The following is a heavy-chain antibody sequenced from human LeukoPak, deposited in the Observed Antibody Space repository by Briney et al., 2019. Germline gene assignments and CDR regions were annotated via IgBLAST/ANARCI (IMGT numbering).Heavy chain of an antibody. J-gene: IGHJ4*02. CDR3: ARDEHGGNCLFDY. Sequence: PSETLSLTCAVSGGSIGSRNWWSWVRQPPGKGLQWIGEIYQSGSSIYNPSLRSRVTMSVDKSKDQLSLKLSSVTAADTAVYYCARDEHGGNCLFDYWGQGTLVTVSS. V-gene: IGHV4-4*02. D-gene: IGHD4-23*01. CDR1: GGSIGSRNW. CDR2: IYQSGSS.